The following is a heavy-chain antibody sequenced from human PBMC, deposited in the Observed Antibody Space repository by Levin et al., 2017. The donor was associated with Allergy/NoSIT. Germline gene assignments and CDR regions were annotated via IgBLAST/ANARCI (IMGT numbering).Heavy chain of an antibody. D-gene: IGHD5-12*01. CDR3: ARGGWLRAKLWFDP. CDR2: INHSGST. Sequence: SQTLSLTCAVYGGSFSGYYWSWIRQPPGKGLEWIGEINHSGSTNYNPSLKSRVTISVDTSKNQFSLKLSSVTAADTAVYYCARGGWLRAKLWFDPWGQGTLVTVSS. V-gene: IGHV4-34*01. CDR1: GGSFSGYY. J-gene: IGHJ5*02.